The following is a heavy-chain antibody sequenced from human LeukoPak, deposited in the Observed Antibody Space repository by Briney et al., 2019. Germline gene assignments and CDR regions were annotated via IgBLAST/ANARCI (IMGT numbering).Heavy chain of an antibody. D-gene: IGHD3-16*02. CDR1: GGSFSTYY. Sequence: SETLSLTCAVYGGSFSTYYWSWIRQPPGKGLEWIGEINHSGSTNYNPSLKSRVTISVDTSKNQFSLKLSSVTAADTAVYYCARGPDYVWGSYRYTGDYFDYWGQGTLVTVSS. V-gene: IGHV4-34*01. CDR3: ARGPDYVWGSYRYTGDYFDY. J-gene: IGHJ4*02. CDR2: INHSGST.